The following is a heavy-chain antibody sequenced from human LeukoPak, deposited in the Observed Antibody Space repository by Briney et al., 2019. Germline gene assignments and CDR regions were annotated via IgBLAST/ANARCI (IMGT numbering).Heavy chain of an antibody. J-gene: IGHJ4*02. D-gene: IGHD3-22*01. CDR1: GFTFSSYW. CDR3: ATETYYYGSELHRPFGY. CDR2: IKQDGSEK. V-gene: IGHV3-7*01. Sequence: GGSLRLSCAASGFTFSSYWMSWVRQAPGKGLEWVANIKQDGSEKYYVDSVKGRFTISRDNAKNSLYLQMNSLRAEDTAVYYCATETYYYGSELHRPFGYWGQGTLVTVSS.